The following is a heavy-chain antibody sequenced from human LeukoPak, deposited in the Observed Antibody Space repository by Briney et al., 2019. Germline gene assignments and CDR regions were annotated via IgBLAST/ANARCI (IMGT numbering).Heavy chain of an antibody. CDR3: ARRRPNALLNY. D-gene: IGHD3-10*01. Sequence: PSETLSLTCTVSGGSISSTSYYWGWIRQPPGKGLEWFGNIYYSGTTYYNPSLKSRVTISVDTSNNQFSLRLNSVTAADTAVYYCARRRPNALLNYWGQGTLVTVSS. CDR1: GGSISSTSYY. V-gene: IGHV4-39*01. CDR2: IYYSGTT. J-gene: IGHJ4*02.